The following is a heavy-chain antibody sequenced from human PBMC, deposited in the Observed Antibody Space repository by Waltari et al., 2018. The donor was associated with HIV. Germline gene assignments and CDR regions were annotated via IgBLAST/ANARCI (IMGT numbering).Heavy chain of an antibody. Sequence: VESGGIPVQPGGSLRLSCKASGFIFGSHWLHWVRQSPGKVLFWVSRIDGDGRVKVYVDTVKGRFTISRDNSRNTLSLEMKSLRVEDSGIYHCVKDVTVTHYGVYYAGLDVWGQGTTVTV. D-gene: IGHD2-8*01. V-gene: IGHV3-74*02. J-gene: IGHJ6*02. CDR3: VKDVTVTHYGVYYAGLDV. CDR2: IDGDGRVK. CDR1: GFIFGSHW.